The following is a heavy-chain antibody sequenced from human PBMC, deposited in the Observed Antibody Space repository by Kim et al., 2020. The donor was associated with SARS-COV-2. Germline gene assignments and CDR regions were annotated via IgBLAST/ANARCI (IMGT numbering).Heavy chain of an antibody. D-gene: IGHD6-19*01. V-gene: IGHV3-48*03. Sequence: IYYSSSVKGRFTISRDNAKTSLHLHMNSLRAEYTAVYYCARDLGYSSAFQWGQGTLVTVSS. J-gene: IGHJ4*02. CDR2: I. CDR3: ARDLGYSSAFQ.